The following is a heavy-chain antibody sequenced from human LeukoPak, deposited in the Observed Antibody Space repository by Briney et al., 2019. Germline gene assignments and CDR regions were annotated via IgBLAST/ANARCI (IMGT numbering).Heavy chain of an antibody. J-gene: IGHJ4*02. Sequence: GGSLRLSCAASGFXFSSYSINWVRQAPGKGLEWVSSISSSSSYIYYADSVKGRFTISRDNAKNSLYLQMNSLRAEDTAVYYCARHYYGSGSSMNDYWGQGTLVTVSS. CDR2: ISSSSSYI. CDR1: GFXFSSYS. CDR3: ARHYYGSGSSMNDY. V-gene: IGHV3-21*01. D-gene: IGHD3-10*01.